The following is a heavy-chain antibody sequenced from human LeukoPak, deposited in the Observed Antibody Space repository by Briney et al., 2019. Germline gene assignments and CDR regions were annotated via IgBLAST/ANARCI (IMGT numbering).Heavy chain of an antibody. CDR1: GGSISSYY. J-gene: IGHJ4*02. CDR2: IYYSGST. Sequence: SETLSLTCTVSGGSISSYYWSWIRQPPGKGLEWIGYIYYSGSTNYNPSLKSRVTISVDTSKNQFSLKLSSVTAADTAVYYCARGGDYYGSGTPDYWGQGTLVTVSS. D-gene: IGHD3-10*01. CDR3: ARGGDYYGSGTPDY. V-gene: IGHV4-59*01.